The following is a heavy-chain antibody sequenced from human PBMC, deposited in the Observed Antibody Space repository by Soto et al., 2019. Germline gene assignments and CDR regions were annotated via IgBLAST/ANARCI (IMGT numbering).Heavy chain of an antibody. Sequence: PGGSLRLSCSASGFTFSSYAMHWVRQAPGKGLEYVSAISSNGGSTYYADSVKGRFTISRDNSKNTLYLQMSSLRAEDTAVYYCVKSHLLLIHYFDYWGQGTLVTVSS. CDR3: VKSHLLLIHYFDY. D-gene: IGHD2-8*02. J-gene: IGHJ4*02. CDR2: ISSNGGST. CDR1: GFTFSSYA. V-gene: IGHV3-64D*08.